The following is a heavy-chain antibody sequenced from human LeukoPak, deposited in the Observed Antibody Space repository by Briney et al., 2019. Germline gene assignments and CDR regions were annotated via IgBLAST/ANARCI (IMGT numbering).Heavy chain of an antibody. V-gene: IGHV3-30*02. J-gene: IGHJ6*03. D-gene: IGHD3-3*01. Sequence: PGGSLRLSCAASGFTFSSYGMHWVRQAPGKGLEWVAFIRYDGSNKYYADSVKGRFTISRDNSKNTLYLQMNSLRAEDTAVYYCAKDHYDFWSGYRLYYYYYRDVWGKGTTVTVSS. CDR1: GFTFSSYG. CDR2: IRYDGSNK. CDR3: AKDHYDFWSGYRLYYYYYRDV.